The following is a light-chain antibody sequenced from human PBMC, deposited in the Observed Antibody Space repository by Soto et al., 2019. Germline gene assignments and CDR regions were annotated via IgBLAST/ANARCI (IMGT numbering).Light chain of an antibody. CDR2: DVS. CDR3: SSYTTSNTRQIV. V-gene: IGLV2-14*03. CDR1: SSHVGGYNY. Sequence: QSVLTQPASVSGSPGQSITISCTGTSSHVGGYNYVSCYQHHPGKAPKLMIYDVSNRPSGVSNRFSGSKSGNTASLTISRLQPEDAADYYCSSYTTSNTRQIVFGTGTKVTVL. J-gene: IGLJ1*01.